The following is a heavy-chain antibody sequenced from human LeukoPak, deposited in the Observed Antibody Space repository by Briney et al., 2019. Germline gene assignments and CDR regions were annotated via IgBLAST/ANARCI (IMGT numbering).Heavy chain of an antibody. J-gene: IGHJ5*02. Sequence: SQTLSLTCTVSGGSISSGGYYWSWIRQHPGKGLEWIGYIYYSGSTYYNPSLKSRVTISVDTSKNQFSLKLSSVTAADTAVYYCARDHIAAPNSWFDPWGQGTLVTVSS. V-gene: IGHV4-31*03. CDR1: GGSISSGGYY. D-gene: IGHD6-13*01. CDR2: IYYSGST. CDR3: ARDHIAAPNSWFDP.